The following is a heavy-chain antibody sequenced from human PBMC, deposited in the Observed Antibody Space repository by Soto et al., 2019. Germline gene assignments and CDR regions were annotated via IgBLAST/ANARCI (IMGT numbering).Heavy chain of an antibody. Sequence: GSGPTLVNPTQTLTLTCTFSGFSLSTSGMRVSWIRQPPGKALEWLARIDWDDDKFYSTSLKTRLTTSKDTSKNQVVLTMTNMDPVDTATYYCARIRDGYNYFDYWGQGTLVTVSS. CDR1: GFSLSTSGMR. D-gene: IGHD5-12*01. CDR3: ARIRDGYNYFDY. V-gene: IGHV2-70*04. CDR2: IDWDDDK. J-gene: IGHJ4*02.